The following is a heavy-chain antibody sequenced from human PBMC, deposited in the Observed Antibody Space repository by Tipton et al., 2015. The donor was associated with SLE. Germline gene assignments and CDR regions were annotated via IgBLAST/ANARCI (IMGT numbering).Heavy chain of an antibody. V-gene: IGHV4-34*01. Sequence: TLSLTCSVSGGSIRDYPYRWAWIRQPPGKGLEWIGEINHSGSTNYNPSLKSRVTISVDTSKNQFSLRLSSVTAADTAVYYCARVPGLERSYSYFYYMDVWGKGTTVTISS. J-gene: IGHJ6*03. CDR2: INHSGST. CDR3: ARVPGLERSYSYFYYMDV. CDR1: GGSIRDYP. D-gene: IGHD1-1*01.